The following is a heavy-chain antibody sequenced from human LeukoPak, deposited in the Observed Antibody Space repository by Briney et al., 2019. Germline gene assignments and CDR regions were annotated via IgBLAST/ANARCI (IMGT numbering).Heavy chain of an antibody. CDR1: GGSISSYY. J-gene: IGHJ4*02. CDR3: ARSPWSGATSSYFDY. V-gene: IGHV4-59*08. Sequence: SETLSLTCTVSGGSISSYYWSWIRQPPGKGLEWIGYIYYSGSTNYNPSLKSRVNISLDTSKNQFSLKLSSVTAADTAVYYCARSPWSGATSSYFDYWGEGTLVTVSS. CDR2: IYYSGST. D-gene: IGHD1-26*01.